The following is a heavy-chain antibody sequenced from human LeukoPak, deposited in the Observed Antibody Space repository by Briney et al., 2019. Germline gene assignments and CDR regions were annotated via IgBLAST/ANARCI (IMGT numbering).Heavy chain of an antibody. J-gene: IGHJ2*01. V-gene: IGHV4-59*08. CDR1: GGSISSYY. CDR3: ARNRIDYYDSSGYYWYFDL. Sequence: SETLSLTCTVSGGSISSYYWSWIRQPPGKGLEWIGYIYYSGSTNYNPSLKSRVTISVDTSKNQFSLKLSSVTAADTAVYYCARNRIDYYDSSGYYWYFDLWGRGTLVTVSS. D-gene: IGHD3-22*01. CDR2: IYYSGST.